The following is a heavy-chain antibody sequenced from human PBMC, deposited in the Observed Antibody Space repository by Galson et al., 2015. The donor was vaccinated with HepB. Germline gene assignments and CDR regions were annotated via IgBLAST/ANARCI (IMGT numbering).Heavy chain of an antibody. D-gene: IGHD3-3*01. CDR2: INPNSGGT. CDR3: ARAPYDFWSGYYRPYYYYYMDV. V-gene: IGHV1-2*02. J-gene: IGHJ6*03. CDR1: GYTFTGYY. Sequence: SVKVSCKASGYTFTGYYMHWVRQAPGQGLEWMGWINPNSGGTNYAQKFQGRVTMTRDTSISTAYMELSRLRSDDTAVYYCARAPYDFWSGYYRPYYYYYMDVWGKGTTVTVSS.